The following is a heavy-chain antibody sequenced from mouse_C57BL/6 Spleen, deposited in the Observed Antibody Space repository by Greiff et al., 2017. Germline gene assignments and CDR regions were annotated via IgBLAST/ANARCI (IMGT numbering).Heavy chain of an antibody. CDR1: GYTFTSYW. V-gene: IGHV1-64*01. D-gene: IGHD1-1*01. CDR3: ARYYGSGDYFDY. J-gene: IGHJ2*01. CDR2: IHPNSGST. Sequence: VQLQQPGAELVKPGASVKLSCKASGYTFTSYWMHWVKQRPGQGLEWIGMIHPNSGSTNYNEKFKSKATLTVDKSSSTAYMHLSSLTSEDSAVYYCARYYGSGDYFDYWGQGTTLTVSS.